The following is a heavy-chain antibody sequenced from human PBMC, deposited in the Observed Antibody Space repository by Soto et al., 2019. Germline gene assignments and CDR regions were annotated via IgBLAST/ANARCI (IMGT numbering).Heavy chain of an antibody. V-gene: IGHV3-30-3*01. CDR3: ARDGLSGYLYYYYGMDV. J-gene: IGHJ6*02. Sequence: GGSLRLSCAASGFTFSSYAMHWVRQAPGKGLEWVAVISYDGSNKYYADSVKGRFTISRDNSKXTLYLQMNSLRAEDTAVYYCARDGLSGYLYYYYGMDVWGQGTTVTVSS. D-gene: IGHD3-9*01. CDR1: GFTFSSYA. CDR2: ISYDGSNK.